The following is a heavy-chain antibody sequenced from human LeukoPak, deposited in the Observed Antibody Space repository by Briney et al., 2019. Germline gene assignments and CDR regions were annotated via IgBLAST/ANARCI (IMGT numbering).Heavy chain of an antibody. Sequence: SETLSLTCTVSGASVSGSAYYWGWIRQPPGKGLEWIGNIYYSGSTCYNESLESRVTISIDTSKNQFSLRLSSVTAADTAIYYCARDRGGTYSYDYWGQGTLVTVSS. CDR3: ARDRGGTYSYDY. D-gene: IGHD1-14*01. CDR2: IYYSGST. V-gene: IGHV4-39*07. J-gene: IGHJ4*02. CDR1: GASVSGSAYY.